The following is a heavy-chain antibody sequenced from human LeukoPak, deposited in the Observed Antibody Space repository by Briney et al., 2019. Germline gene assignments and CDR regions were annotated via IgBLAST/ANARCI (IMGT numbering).Heavy chain of an antibody. V-gene: IGHV1-18*01. CDR1: GYTFTSYG. CDR2: ISAYNGNT. D-gene: IGHD2-8*01. J-gene: IGHJ5*02. CDR3: ARGPEWYTTNWLDP. Sequence: GPVKVSCKASGYTFTSYGISWVRQAPGQGLEWMGWISAYNGNTNYAQKLQGRVTMTTDTSTSTAYMELSSLRSEDTAVYYCARGPEWYTTNWLDPWGQGTLVTVSS.